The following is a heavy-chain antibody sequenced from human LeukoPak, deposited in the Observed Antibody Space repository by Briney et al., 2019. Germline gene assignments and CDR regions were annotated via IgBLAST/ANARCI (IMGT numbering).Heavy chain of an antibody. CDR3: ARDPTVGRWFGESHNYYYYGMDV. J-gene: IGHJ6*01. D-gene: IGHD3-10*01. V-gene: IGHV3-48*03. CDR1: GFTFSSYE. CDR2: ISSSGSTI. Sequence: QPGGSLRLSCAASGFTFSSYEMNWVRQAPGKGLEWVSYISSSGSTIYCADSVKGRFTISRDNAKNSLYLQMNSLRAEDTAVYYCARDPTVGRWFGESHNYYYYGMDVWGQGTTVTVSS.